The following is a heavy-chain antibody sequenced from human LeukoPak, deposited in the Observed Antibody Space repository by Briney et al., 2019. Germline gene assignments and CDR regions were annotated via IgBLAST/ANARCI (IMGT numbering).Heavy chain of an antibody. Sequence: GGTLRLSCAASGFTFSGSALHWVRQASGKGLEWVGRIRSTANGYATAYAASVKGRFTISRDDSKNTAYLQMDSLKTEDTAVYYCTGNYYGSGSQDYYYYYYMDVWGKGTTVTISS. J-gene: IGHJ6*03. D-gene: IGHD3-10*01. CDR3: TGNYYGSGSQDYYYYYYMDV. CDR1: GFTFSGSA. CDR2: IRSTANGYAT. V-gene: IGHV3-73*01.